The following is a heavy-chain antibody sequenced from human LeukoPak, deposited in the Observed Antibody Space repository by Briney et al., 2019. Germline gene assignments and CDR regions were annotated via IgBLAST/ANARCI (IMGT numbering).Heavy chain of an antibody. CDR1: GFTFSNYA. J-gene: IGHJ4*02. V-gene: IGHV3-64*01. D-gene: IGHD3-10*01. Sequence: PGGSLRLSCAASGFTFSNYAIHWVRQAPGKGLECVSAISSIEGRIYYANSVKGRFTISRDNSKNMVFLQMGSLRAEDTAVYYCAKDLGVRGDQYGYWGQGTLVTGSS. CDR2: ISSIEGRI. CDR3: AKDLGVRGDQYGY.